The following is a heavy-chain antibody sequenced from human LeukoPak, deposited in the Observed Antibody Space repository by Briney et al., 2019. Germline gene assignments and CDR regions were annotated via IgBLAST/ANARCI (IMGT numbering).Heavy chain of an antibody. D-gene: IGHD1-26*01. CDR2: IKQDGSET. CDR1: GFTFNSYW. J-gene: IGHJ4*02. Sequence: GGSLRLSCAASGFTFNSYWMSWVRRAPGKGLEWVANIKQDGSETYYVDSVWGRFTISRDNAKNSVYLQMNSLRADDTAVYYCVIDSWEIRGYWGQGTLVTVSS. V-gene: IGHV3-7*03. CDR3: VIDSWEIRGY.